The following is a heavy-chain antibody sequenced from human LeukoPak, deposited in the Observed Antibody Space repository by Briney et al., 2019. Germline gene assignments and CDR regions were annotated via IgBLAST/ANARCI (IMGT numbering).Heavy chain of an antibody. V-gene: IGHV3-30*02. CDR3: AKGKAVAKDFDY. CDR1: GFTFSSYG. Sequence: TGGSLRLSCAASGFTFSSYGMHWVRQGRGEGLERVAFIRYDGSNKYYADSVKGRFTISRDNSKNTLYLQMNSLRAEDTAVYYCAKGKAVAKDFDYWGQGTLVTVSS. CDR2: IRYDGSNK. J-gene: IGHJ4*02. D-gene: IGHD6-19*01.